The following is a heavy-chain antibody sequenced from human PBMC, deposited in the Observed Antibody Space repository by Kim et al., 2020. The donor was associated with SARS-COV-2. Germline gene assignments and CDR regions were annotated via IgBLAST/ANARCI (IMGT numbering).Heavy chain of an antibody. J-gene: IGHJ5*02. CDR1: GFTFSNSG. CDR2: ISYDGSDK. Sequence: GGSLRLSCAASGFTFSNSGMHWVRQAPGKGLEWVAVISYDGSDKYYADSVKGRFTISRDNSKNTLYLQMNSLRAEDTAVYYCAKGADYYDRSGYSAVDPWGQGTLVTVSS. D-gene: IGHD3-22*01. V-gene: IGHV3-33*05. CDR3: AKGADYYDRSGYSAVDP.